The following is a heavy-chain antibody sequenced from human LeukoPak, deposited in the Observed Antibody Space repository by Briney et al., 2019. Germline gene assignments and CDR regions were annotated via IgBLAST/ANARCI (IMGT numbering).Heavy chain of an antibody. D-gene: IGHD3-10*01. CDR3: ARGKDYGSGSAFDY. Sequence: GGSLRLSCAASGFTVSSNYMSWVRQAPGKGLEWVSVIYSDGSTYYADSVKGRFTISRDNSKNTLYLQMNSLRAEDTAVYYCARGKDYGSGSAFDYWGQGTLVTVSS. J-gene: IGHJ4*02. CDR2: IYSDGST. V-gene: IGHV3-66*01. CDR1: GFTVSSNY.